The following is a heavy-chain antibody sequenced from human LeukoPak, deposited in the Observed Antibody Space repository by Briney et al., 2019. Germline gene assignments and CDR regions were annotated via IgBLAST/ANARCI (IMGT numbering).Heavy chain of an antibody. CDR1: GGTFSSYA. D-gene: IGHD4-17*01. CDR3: AKLPTVTSSYYYYGMDV. J-gene: IGHJ6*02. V-gene: IGHV1-69*01. Sequence: SVKVSCKASGGTFSSYAISWVRQAPGQGLEWMGGIIPIFGTANYAQKFQGRVTITADESTSTAYMELSSLRSEDTAVYYCAKLPTVTSSYYYYGMDVWGQGTTVTVSS. CDR2: IIPIFGTA.